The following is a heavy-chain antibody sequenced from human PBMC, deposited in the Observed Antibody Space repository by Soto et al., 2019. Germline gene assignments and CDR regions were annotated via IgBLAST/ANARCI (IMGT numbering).Heavy chain of an antibody. V-gene: IGHV4-4*07. J-gene: IGHJ4*02. CDR2: IYTSGST. CDR1: GTSVSSYY. CDR3: ARGGIQLSYAFDY. Sequence: SATLSLTRSVSGTSVSSYYWSWIRQSAGKGLEHIGRIYTSGSTSYNPSLKSRVTMSMDTSQTQIYLNLTSVTAADTAVYYCARGGIQLSYAFDYWGQGILVTVSS. D-gene: IGHD3-10*01.